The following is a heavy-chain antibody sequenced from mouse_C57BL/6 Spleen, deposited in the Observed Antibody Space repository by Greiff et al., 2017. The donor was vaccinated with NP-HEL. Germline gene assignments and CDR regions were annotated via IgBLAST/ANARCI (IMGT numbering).Heavy chain of an antibody. Sequence: VQLQQSGPELVKPGASVKISCKASGYTFTDYYMNWVKQSHGKSLEWIGDINPNNGGTSYNQKFKGKATLTVDKSSSTAYMELRSLTSEDSAVYYCARKGYYGSSLAWFAYWGQWTLVTVSA. J-gene: IGHJ3*01. CDR1: GYTFTDYY. CDR2: INPNNGGT. D-gene: IGHD1-1*01. CDR3: ARKGYYGSSLAWFAY. V-gene: IGHV1-26*01.